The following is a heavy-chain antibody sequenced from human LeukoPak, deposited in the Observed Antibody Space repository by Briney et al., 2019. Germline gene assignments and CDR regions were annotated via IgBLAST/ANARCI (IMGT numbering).Heavy chain of an antibody. Sequence: GGSLRLSCAASGFTFSSYEMNWVRQAPGKGLEWVSYISSSGSTIYYADSVKGRFTISRDNSKNSLYLQMNSLRTEDTALYYCAKGSTDYDSSNYYLGYWGQGTLVTVSS. D-gene: IGHD3-22*01. CDR3: AKGSTDYDSSNYYLGY. CDR1: GFTFSSYE. V-gene: IGHV3-48*03. CDR2: ISSSGSTI. J-gene: IGHJ4*02.